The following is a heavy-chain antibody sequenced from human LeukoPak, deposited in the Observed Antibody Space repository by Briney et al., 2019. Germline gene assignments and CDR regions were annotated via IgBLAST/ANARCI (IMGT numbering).Heavy chain of an antibody. V-gene: IGHV3-23*01. J-gene: IGHJ4*02. CDR2: ISGSGGST. Sequence: PGGSLRLSCAASGFTFSSYAMSWVRQAPGKGLEWVSAISGSGGSTYYADSAKGRFTISRDNSKNTLYLQMNSLRAEDTAVYYCAKGANGYSGYVMIAVAGQFDYWGQGTLVTVSS. CDR3: AKGANGYSGYVMIAVAGQFDY. CDR1: GFTFSSYA. D-gene: IGHD5-12*01.